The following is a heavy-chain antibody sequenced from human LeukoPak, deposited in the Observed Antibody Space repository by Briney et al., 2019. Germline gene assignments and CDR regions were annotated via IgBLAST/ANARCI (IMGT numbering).Heavy chain of an antibody. CDR1: GFTFSSYA. J-gene: IGHJ4*01. Sequence: KTGGSLRLSCAASGFTFSSYAMHWVRQAPGKGLEYVSAISSNGGSTYYANSVKGRFTISRDNSKNTLYLQMGSLRAEDMAVYYCARGGWGAKYYDILTGSSDYDYWGQEPWSPSPQ. V-gene: IGHV3-64*01. CDR3: ARGGWGAKYYDILTGSSDYDY. D-gene: IGHD3-9*01. CDR2: ISSNGGST.